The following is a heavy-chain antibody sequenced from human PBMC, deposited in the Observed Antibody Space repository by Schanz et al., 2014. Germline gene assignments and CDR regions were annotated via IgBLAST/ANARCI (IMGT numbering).Heavy chain of an antibody. J-gene: IGHJ5*01. Sequence: QVQLQESGPGLVKPSQTLSLTCTVSGGSISSGSYYWSWIRQPAGKGLEWIGRIYSTGSTNYNPSLKMRVTISKDTSKNQFSLKLPSVTAADTAVYYCARDMVENWFDSWGQGTLVTVSS. CDR1: GGSISSGSYY. D-gene: IGHD3-10*01. V-gene: IGHV4-61*02. CDR2: IYSTGST. CDR3: ARDMVENWFDS.